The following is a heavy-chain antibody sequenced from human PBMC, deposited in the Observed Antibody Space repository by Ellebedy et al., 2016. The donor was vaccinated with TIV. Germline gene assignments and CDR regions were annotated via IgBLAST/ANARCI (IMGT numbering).Heavy chain of an antibody. Sequence: ASVKVSXXASGYTFTSYYLHWVRQAPGQRLEWMGIINPSDGDTRYVQKFQGRVTMTRDTSTSRVYMELSSLRSDDAAVYYCARTPRIAARYPYEYWGQGTLVTVSS. J-gene: IGHJ4*02. CDR3: ARTPRIAARYPYEY. V-gene: IGHV1-46*01. CDR1: GYTFTSYY. CDR2: INPSDGDT. D-gene: IGHD6-6*01.